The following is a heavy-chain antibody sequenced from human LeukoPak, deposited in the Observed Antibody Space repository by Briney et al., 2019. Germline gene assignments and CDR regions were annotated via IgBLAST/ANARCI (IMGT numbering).Heavy chain of an antibody. Sequence: GESLKISCKGSGYSFTSYWIGWVRQMPGKGLEWMGIIYPGDSDTRYSPSFQGQVTISADKSISTAYLQWSSLKASDTAMYYCARQEYCSGGSCYTWFDPWGQGALVTVSS. V-gene: IGHV5-51*01. J-gene: IGHJ5*02. CDR1: GYSFTSYW. CDR2: IYPGDSDT. CDR3: ARQEYCSGGSCYTWFDP. D-gene: IGHD2-15*01.